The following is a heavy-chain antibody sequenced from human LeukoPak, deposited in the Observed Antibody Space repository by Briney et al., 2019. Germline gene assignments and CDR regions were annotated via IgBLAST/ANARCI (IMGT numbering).Heavy chain of an antibody. CDR2: ISWNSDAI. CDR1: GFTFDDYA. CDR3: AKALRGYSYVNDGMDV. Sequence: GRSLRLSCAAPGFTFDDYAMHWVRQVPGKGLEWVSGISWNSDAIGYADSVKGRFTISRDSAKNSVYLQMNSLRAEDTALYYCAKALRGYSYVNDGMDVWGQGTTVTVSS. J-gene: IGHJ6*02. D-gene: IGHD5-18*01. V-gene: IGHV3-9*01.